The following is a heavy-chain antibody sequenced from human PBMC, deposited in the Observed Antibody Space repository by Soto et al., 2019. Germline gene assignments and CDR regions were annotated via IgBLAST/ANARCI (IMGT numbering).Heavy chain of an antibody. D-gene: IGHD2-21*01. V-gene: IGHV1-69*02. CDR1: GGSFISYT. Sequence: QVQLVQSGAEVKKPGSSVKVSCEASGGSFISYTFTWVRQAPGQGIEWMGRIIPIQGRANYALKLQDRVTSTADRSTKTVYMELSSLRPEDTVVYYCAKSLLFVDHAYMDVWCKGTTVTVSS. J-gene: IGHJ6*03. CDR2: IIPIQGRA. CDR3: AKSLLFVDHAYMDV.